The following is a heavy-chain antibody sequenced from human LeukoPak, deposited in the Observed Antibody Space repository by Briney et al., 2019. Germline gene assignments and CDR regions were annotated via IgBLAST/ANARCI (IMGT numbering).Heavy chain of an antibody. Sequence: GGSLRLSCAASGVSFSSYEMNWVRQAPGKGLEWVSYISSSGRTIYYADSVKGRFTISRDNAKNSLYLQMNSLRAEDTAVYYCVRREGFFYYFDYWGQGTLVTVSS. D-gene: IGHD1-26*01. J-gene: IGHJ4*02. CDR1: GVSFSSYE. V-gene: IGHV3-48*03. CDR2: ISSSGRTI. CDR3: VRREGFFYYFDY.